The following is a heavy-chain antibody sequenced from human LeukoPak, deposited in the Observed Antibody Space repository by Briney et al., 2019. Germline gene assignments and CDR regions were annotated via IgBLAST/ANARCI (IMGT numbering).Heavy chain of an antibody. D-gene: IGHD6-13*01. CDR3: ARDIDAAGLFFDY. Sequence: PGGSLRLSCAASGFTFSSYWMSWVRQAPGKGLEWVANIKYDGSEKDYVDSVKGRFTISRDNAKNSLYLQMNSLRAEDTAVYYCARDIDAAGLFFDYWGQGTLVTVSS. CDR2: IKYDGSEK. V-gene: IGHV3-7*01. J-gene: IGHJ4*02. CDR1: GFTFSSYW.